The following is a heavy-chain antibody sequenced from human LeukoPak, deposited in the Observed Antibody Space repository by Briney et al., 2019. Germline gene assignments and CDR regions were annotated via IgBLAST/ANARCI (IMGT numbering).Heavy chain of an antibody. D-gene: IGHD2-21*02. CDR3: ARESTGEHIVVVTAIDAFDI. CDR2: IIPMFGTA. Sequence: SVKVSCKASGGTFSSYAISWVRQAPGQGLEWMGGIIPMFGTANYAQKFQGRVTITADESTSTAYMELSSLRSEDTAVYYCARESTGEHIVVVTAIDAFDIWGQGTMVTVSS. V-gene: IGHV1-69*13. J-gene: IGHJ3*02. CDR1: GGTFSSYA.